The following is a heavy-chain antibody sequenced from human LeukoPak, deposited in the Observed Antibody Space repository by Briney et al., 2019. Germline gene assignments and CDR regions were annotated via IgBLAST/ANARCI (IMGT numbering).Heavy chain of an antibody. J-gene: IGHJ4*02. CDR3: TTFYHEYSPY. CDR1: GFSFMNAW. D-gene: IGHD2/OR15-2a*01. V-gene: IGHV3-15*04. Sequence: GGSLRLSCAASGFSFMNAWMIWVRQAPGKGLEWVGRIESNADGGTPDYAAPARGRFTIPRDDSKNTLYLQMNSLKTEDTAVYYCTTFYHEYSPYWGRGTLVTVSS. CDR2: IESNADGGTP.